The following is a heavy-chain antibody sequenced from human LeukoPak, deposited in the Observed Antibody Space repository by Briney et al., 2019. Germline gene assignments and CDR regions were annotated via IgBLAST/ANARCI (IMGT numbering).Heavy chain of an antibody. CDR2: IGIAGDT. V-gene: IGHV3-13*01. J-gene: IGHJ4*02. CDR3: ARGLGPTIFGVVMPDY. CDR1: GFTFSSYD. D-gene: IGHD3-3*01. Sequence: GGSLRLSCAASGFTFSSYDMHWVRQATGKGLEWVSAIGIAGDTYYPGSVKGRFTISRENAKNSLYLQMNSLRAGDTAVYYCARGLGPTIFGVVMPDYWGQGTLVTVSS.